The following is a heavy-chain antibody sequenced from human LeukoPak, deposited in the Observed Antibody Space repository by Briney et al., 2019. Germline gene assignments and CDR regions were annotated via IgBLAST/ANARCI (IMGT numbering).Heavy chain of an antibody. Sequence: GGSLRLSCAASGFTFSDYYMSWIRQAPGKGLEWVSYISSSNTYTNYADSVKGRFTISRDNAKNSLYLQMNSLRAEDTAVYYCARTANRRVGIDIWGQGTMVTVSS. CDR2: ISSSNTYT. J-gene: IGHJ3*02. CDR3: ARTANRRVGIDI. D-gene: IGHD1-26*01. CDR1: GFTFSDYY. V-gene: IGHV3-11*03.